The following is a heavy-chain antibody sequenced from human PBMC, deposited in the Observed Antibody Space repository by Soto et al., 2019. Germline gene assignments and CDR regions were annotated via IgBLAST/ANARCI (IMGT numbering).Heavy chain of an antibody. CDR2: FDPEDGET. CDR3: ATAIPYYDFWSGARGADTPNDAFDI. J-gene: IGHJ3*02. D-gene: IGHD3-3*01. Sequence: ASVKVSCKVSGYTLTELSMHWVRQAPGKGLEWMGGFDPEDGETIYAQKFQGRVTMTEDTSTDTAYMELSSRRSEDTAVEYCATAIPYYDFWSGARGADTPNDAFDIWGQGTMVTVSS. CDR1: GYTLTELS. V-gene: IGHV1-24*01.